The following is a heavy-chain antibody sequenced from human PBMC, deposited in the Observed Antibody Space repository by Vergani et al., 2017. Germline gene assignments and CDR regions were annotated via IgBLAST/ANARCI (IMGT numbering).Heavy chain of an antibody. CDR2: INIGGRT. J-gene: IGHJ1*01. Sequence: LVESGGGLVQPGGSLRPSCAASSFSVSSHYMTWVRQAPGKGLEWVSTINIGGRTSYADSVKGRLTLTRDDSKNTLHLQMNSLRPEDTAVYYCARHGRSGWAGYFQHWGQGTLVTASS. CDR1: SFSVSSHY. D-gene: IGHD6-19*01. V-gene: IGHV3-66*02. CDR3: ARHGRSGWAGYFQH.